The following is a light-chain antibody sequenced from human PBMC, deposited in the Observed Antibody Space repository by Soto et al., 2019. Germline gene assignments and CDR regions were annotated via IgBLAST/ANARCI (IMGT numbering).Light chain of an antibody. Sequence: DIQMTQSPSSLSASVGDRVTITSRASQDIRNALGSYQQKPGKAPKRLIYPASSLQRGAPSRFSGSRSGTEFNLTIISLQSVNFATYSFQQHNNSPPLTFGGGTKVEI. CDR2: PAS. V-gene: IGKV1-17*01. J-gene: IGKJ4*01. CDR1: QDIRNA. CDR3: QQHNNSPPLT.